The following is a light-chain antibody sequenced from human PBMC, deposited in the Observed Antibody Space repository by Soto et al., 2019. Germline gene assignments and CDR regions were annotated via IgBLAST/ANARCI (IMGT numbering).Light chain of an antibody. CDR2: KVP. CDR1: QSLEYSDGKTY. J-gene: IGKJ1*01. V-gene: IGKV2-30*01. Sequence: DAVLTQPPLSLPVTPGQPASISCRSSQSLEYSDGKTYLNWYQQRPGQSPRRLIYKVPNRYFGVADRFSGSGSGTAFTLEISRVQAEDGGVYYCMQGSYWPWTFGQGTKVEIK. CDR3: MQGSYWPWT.